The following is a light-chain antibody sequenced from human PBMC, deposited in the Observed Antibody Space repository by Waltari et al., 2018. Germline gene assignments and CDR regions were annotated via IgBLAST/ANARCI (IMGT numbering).Light chain of an antibody. Sequence: DIVMTQSPLSLSVTPGEPASISCRSTLSLLHINGYNYLDWYLQKPGQSPHLLIYMGSQRAPGVPDRFSGNGSGTNFTLRISRVEAEDVGIYYCLQALQSPLSFGGGTKVEIK. CDR3: LQALQSPLS. V-gene: IGKV2-28*01. CDR1: LSLLHINGYNY. J-gene: IGKJ4*01. CDR2: MGS.